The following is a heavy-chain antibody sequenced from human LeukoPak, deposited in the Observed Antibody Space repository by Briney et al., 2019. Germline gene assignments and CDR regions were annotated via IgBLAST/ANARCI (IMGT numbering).Heavy chain of an antibody. V-gene: IGHV3-11*04. CDR2: ISSSGSTI. CDR3: ARGYIAAAKRDYFDY. CDR1: GFTFSDYY. Sequence: GGSLRLSCAASGFTFSDYYMSWIRQAPGKGLEWVSYISSSGSTIYYADSVKGRFTISRDNAKNSLYLQMNSLRAADTAVYYCARGYIAAAKRDYFDYWGQGTLVTVSS. J-gene: IGHJ4*02. D-gene: IGHD6-13*01.